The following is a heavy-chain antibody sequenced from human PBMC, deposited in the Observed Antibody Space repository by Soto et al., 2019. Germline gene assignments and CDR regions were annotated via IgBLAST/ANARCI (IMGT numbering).Heavy chain of an antibody. J-gene: IGHJ4*02. V-gene: IGHV3-48*01. Sequence: EVQLVESGGGLVQPGGSLRLSCVVSGFTFSSYTMNWVRRAPGKGLEWVSYISSSGSAIYADSVKGRFTISRDNAKNSLYLQMNSLRAEDTAVYYCARETTTITIADYWGQGTLVTVSS. CDR3: ARETTTITIADY. CDR1: GFTFSSYT. D-gene: IGHD3-9*01. CDR2: ISSSGSAI.